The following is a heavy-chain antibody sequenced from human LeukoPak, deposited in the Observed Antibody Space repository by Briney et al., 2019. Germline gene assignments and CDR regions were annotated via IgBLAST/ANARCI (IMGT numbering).Heavy chain of an antibody. CDR2: ISSSSSYI. CDR1: GFTFSSYS. V-gene: IGHV3-21*01. D-gene: IGHD1-26*01. CDR3: VRDLGGRSGH. J-gene: IGHJ4*02. Sequence: GGSLRLSCAASGFTFSSYSMNWVRQAPGKGLEWVSSISSSSSYIYYADSVKGRFTISRDNAKNTLYLQMNSLTAEDTAVYYCVRDLGGRSGHWGQGTLVTVSS.